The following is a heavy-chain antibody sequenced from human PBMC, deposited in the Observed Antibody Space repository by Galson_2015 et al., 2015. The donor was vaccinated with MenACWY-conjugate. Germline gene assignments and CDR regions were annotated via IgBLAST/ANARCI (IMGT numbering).Heavy chain of an antibody. Sequence: SLRLSCAASGFPFSIYNMNWVCQAPGKGLEYLSFIGFRSDTSYPDSVKGRFTISRDNAKNSVFLQMNSLRVEDAAVYYCFSSGYQPGHYWGQGTLVTVSS. J-gene: IGHJ4*02. V-gene: IGHV3-48*04. CDR1: GFPFSIYN. CDR2: IGFRSDT. CDR3: FSSGYQPGHY. D-gene: IGHD3-22*01.